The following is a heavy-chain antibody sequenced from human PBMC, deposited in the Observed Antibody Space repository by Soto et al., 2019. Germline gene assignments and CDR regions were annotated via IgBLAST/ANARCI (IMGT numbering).Heavy chain of an antibody. CDR1: GASISSGDYY. CDR2: IHSSGST. D-gene: IGHD3-22*01. V-gene: IGHV4-31*03. Sequence: PSETLSLTCTVSGASISSGDYYWSWIRQHPGKGLEWIGYIHSSGSTFYNPSLKSRVTMTRDTSTSTVYMELSSLRSEDTAVYYCARDYSPYYYDSSGYKGPPSFYYYYGMDAWGQGTTVTVSS. CDR3: ARDYSPYYYDSSGYKGPPSFYYYYGMDA. J-gene: IGHJ6*02.